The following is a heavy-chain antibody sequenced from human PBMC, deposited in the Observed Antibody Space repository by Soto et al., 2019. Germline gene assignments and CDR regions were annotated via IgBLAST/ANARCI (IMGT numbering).Heavy chain of an antibody. J-gene: IGHJ4*02. V-gene: IGHV4-59*08. CDR2: IYYSGST. CDR1: VGSISSYY. D-gene: IGHD3-3*01. CDR3: ARGGWRQIDY. Sequence: PSETLSLTCTVSVGSISSYYWSRIRQPPGKGLEWIGYIYYSGSTNYNPSLKSRVTISVDTSKNQFSLKLSSVTAADTAVYYCARGGWRQIDYWGQGTLVTVSS.